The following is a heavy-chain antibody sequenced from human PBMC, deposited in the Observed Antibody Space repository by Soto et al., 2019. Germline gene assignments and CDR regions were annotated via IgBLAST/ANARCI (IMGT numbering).Heavy chain of an antibody. J-gene: IGHJ4*02. CDR3: ARRVEGYFDY. Sequence: EVQLLESGGGLVQPGGSLALSCAASGFTFSDYTMTWVRQAPGKVLECISVILADFNTYYAGSVRGRFTISRVNSKNTLYLEMDSLRAEDTAVYYCARRVEGYFDYWGQGALVTVSS. V-gene: IGHV3-23*03. CDR1: GFTFSDYT. CDR2: ILADFNT.